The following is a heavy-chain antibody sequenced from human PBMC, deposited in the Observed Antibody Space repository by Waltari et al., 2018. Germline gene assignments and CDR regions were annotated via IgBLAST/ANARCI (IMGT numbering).Heavy chain of an antibody. CDR3: ARLAGSPNRSHGSEDF. Sequence: QVQLVQSGAEVKKPGASVKISCKASGYIFTSYYVHWVRQAPGQGLEWMGIINPNIGSQSYTQKFQGRVTRTRETSTDTVYMELSSLKSEDAAVYYCARLAGSPNRSHGSEDFWGQGTTVTVSS. CDR1: GYIFTSYY. D-gene: IGHD2-15*01. V-gene: IGHV1-46*01. CDR2: INPNIGSQ. J-gene: IGHJ6*02.